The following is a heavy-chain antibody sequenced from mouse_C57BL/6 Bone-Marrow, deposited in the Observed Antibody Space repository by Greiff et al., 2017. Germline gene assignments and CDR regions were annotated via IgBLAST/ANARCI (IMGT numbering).Heavy chain of an antibody. CDR3: ARLEMDYDDFDY. J-gene: IGHJ2*01. V-gene: IGHV1-81*01. D-gene: IGHD2-4*01. Sequence: QVQLQQSGAELVRPGASVKLSCTASGYTFTSYGISWVKQRTGQGLEWIGEIYPRSGNTYYNEKFKGKATLTADKSSSTAYMELRSLTSEDSAVYFCARLEMDYDDFDYWGQGTTLTVSS. CDR1: GYTFTSYG. CDR2: IYPRSGNT.